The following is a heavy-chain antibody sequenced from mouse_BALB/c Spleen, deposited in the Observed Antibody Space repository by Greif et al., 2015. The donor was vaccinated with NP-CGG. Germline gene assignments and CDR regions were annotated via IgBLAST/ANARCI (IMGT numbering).Heavy chain of an antibody. V-gene: IGHV7-3*02. CDR2: IRNKANGYTT. CDR1: GFTFTDYY. D-gene: IGHD2-10*02. J-gene: IGHJ2*01. Sequence: EVQGVESGGGLVQPGGSLRLSCATSGFTFTDYYMSWVRQPPGKALEWLGFIRNKANGYTTEYSASVKGRFTISRDNSQSILYLQMNTPRAEDSATYYCAKEYGNYFDYWGQGTTLTVSS. CDR3: AKEYGNYFDY.